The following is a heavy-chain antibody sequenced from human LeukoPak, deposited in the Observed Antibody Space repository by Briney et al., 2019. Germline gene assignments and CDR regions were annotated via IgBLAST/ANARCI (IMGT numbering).Heavy chain of an antibody. D-gene: IGHD3-22*01. J-gene: IGHJ4*02. CDR2: INSSGST. Sequence: SQTLSLTCTVSGGSISSGSYFWSWIRQPAGKGLEWIGRINSSGSTNYNPSLKSRVTMSVDTSKNQFSLKLSSVTAADTAVYYCARVGASSSGYYLFDYWGQGTLVTVSS. V-gene: IGHV4-61*02. CDR1: GGSISSGSYF. CDR3: ARVGASSSGYYLFDY.